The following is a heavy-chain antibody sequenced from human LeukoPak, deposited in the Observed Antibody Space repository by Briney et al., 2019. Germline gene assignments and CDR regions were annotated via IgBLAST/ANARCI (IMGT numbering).Heavy chain of an antibody. CDR3: ARVPWVVDDSSSPKTYAFDI. CDR1: GYTFTSYY. V-gene: IGHV1-46*03. J-gene: IGHJ3*02. D-gene: IGHD6-13*01. CDR2: INPSGGST. Sequence: ASVKVSCKASGYTFTSYYMHWVRQAPGQGLEWMGIINPSGGSTSYAQKFQGRATMTRDTSTSTVYMELSSLRSEDTAVYYCARVPWVVDDSSSPKTYAFDIWGQGTMVTVSS.